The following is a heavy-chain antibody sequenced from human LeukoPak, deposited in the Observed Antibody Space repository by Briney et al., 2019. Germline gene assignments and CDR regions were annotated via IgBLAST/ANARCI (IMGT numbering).Heavy chain of an antibody. CDR3: ARAGSGGYSGYAKDY. Sequence: ASVKVSCKASGYTFTGYYMHWVRQAPGQGLEWMGWINPNSGGTNYAQKFQGRVTMTRDTSISTAYMELSRLRSDDTAVYYCARAGSGGYSGYAKDYWGQGTLVTVSS. J-gene: IGHJ4*02. D-gene: IGHD5-12*01. V-gene: IGHV1-2*02. CDR1: GYTFTGYY. CDR2: INPNSGGT.